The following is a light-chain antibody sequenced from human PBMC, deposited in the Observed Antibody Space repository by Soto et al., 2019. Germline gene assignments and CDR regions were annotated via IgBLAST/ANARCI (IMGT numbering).Light chain of an antibody. Sequence: QSVLTQPPSLSATPGQRVNISCSVSFSNIGDNAVNWYQQLPGAAPKLLIYLNDQRPSGVPDRFSGSKSGTSAFLAISGLQSEDEADYYCAAWYDSLNALFGTGTKV. CDR3: AAWYDSLNAL. CDR2: LND. V-gene: IGLV1-44*01. J-gene: IGLJ1*01. CDR1: FSNIGDNA.